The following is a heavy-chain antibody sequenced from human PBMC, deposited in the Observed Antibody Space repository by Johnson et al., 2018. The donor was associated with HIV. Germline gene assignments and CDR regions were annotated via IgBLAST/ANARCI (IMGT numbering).Heavy chain of an antibody. V-gene: IGHV3-11*01. D-gene: IGHD6-19*01. J-gene: IGHJ3*02. CDR2: ISSSGGAI. CDR3: AKVFKVRVAGAFDI. CDR1: GFAFSDYY. Sequence: QVQLVESGGGLVQPGGSLRLSCAVSGFAFSDYYMSWIRQAPGKGLEWVSYISSSGGAIFYADSVKGRFTISRDNAKHSLSLQMNSLRVEDTALYYCAKVFKVRVAGAFDIWGQGTMVTVSS.